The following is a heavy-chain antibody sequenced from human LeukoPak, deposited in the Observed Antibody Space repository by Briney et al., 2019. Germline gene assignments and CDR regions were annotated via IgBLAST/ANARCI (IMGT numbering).Heavy chain of an antibody. CDR3: ARRDGSRDPQIFDY. V-gene: IGHV4-39*07. J-gene: IGHJ4*02. CDR2: IYHSGST. Sequence: SETLSLTCTVSGGSISSSGYYWGWIRQPPGKGLEWIGSIYHSGSTYYNPSLKSRVTISVDTSKNQFSLKLSSVTAADTAVYYCARRDGSRDPQIFDYWGQGTLVTVSS. D-gene: IGHD2-15*01. CDR1: GGSISSSGYY.